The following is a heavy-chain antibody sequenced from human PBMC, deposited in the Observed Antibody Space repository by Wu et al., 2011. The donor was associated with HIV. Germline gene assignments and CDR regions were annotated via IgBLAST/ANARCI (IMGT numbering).Heavy chain of an antibody. J-gene: IGHJ6*04. CDR2: INPNSGGT. D-gene: IGHD1-1*01. V-gene: IGHV1-2*02. CDR1: GYIFTGYY. CDR3: AKARQQLIRRRFYYCGLDV. Sequence: QVQLVQSGAEVKKPGASVKVSCKASGYIFTGYYMHWVRQAPGQGLEWMGWINPNSGGTNYAQNFQGRVTMTRDTSISTAYMELSSLRSEDTAVYFCAKARQQLIRRRFYYCGLDVWAEGTTVTVSS.